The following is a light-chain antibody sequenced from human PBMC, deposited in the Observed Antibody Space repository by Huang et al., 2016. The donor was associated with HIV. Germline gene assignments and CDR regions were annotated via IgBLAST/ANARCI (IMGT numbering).Light chain of an antibody. Sequence: EIVLTQSPATLSLSPGERASQSVTSYLAWYQQKPGQAPRLLIYDASNRATGIPARFSGSGSCTDFTLTISSLEPEDFAVYYCQQRSSWPETFGQGTKVEIK. CDR1: QSVTSY. CDR2: DAS. CDR3: QQRSSWPET. J-gene: IGKJ1*01. V-gene: IGKV3-11*01.